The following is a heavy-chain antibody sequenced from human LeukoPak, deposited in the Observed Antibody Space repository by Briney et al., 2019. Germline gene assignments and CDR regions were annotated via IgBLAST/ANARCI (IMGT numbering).Heavy chain of an antibody. Sequence: SETLSLTCTVSGGSISSYYWSWIRQPPGKGLEWIGYIYYSGSTIYNPSLKSRVTISVDTSKNQFSLKLASVTAADTAVYYCARGYCSSTSCYYYYGMDVWGQGTTVTVSS. CDR1: GGSISSYY. V-gene: IGHV4-59*12. CDR2: IYYSGST. D-gene: IGHD2-2*01. CDR3: ARGYCSSTSCYYYYGMDV. J-gene: IGHJ6*02.